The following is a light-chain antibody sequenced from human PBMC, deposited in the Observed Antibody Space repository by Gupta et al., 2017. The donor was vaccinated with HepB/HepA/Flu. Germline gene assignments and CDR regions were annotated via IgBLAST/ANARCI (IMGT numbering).Light chain of an antibody. J-gene: IGKJ1*01. CDR3: QQSYSTPWT. CDR2: AAS. CDR1: QSISSY. V-gene: IGKV1-39*01. Sequence: DIQMTQSPTSLSASVGDRVTITCRASQSISSYLNWYQQKPVKAPKLLIYAASSLQSGVPSRFSGSGSGTDFTLTISRLQPEDFAPYYCQQSYSTPWTFGQGTKVEIK.